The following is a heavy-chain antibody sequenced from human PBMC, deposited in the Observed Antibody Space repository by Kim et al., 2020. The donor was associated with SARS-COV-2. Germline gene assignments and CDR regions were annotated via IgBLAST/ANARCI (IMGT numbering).Heavy chain of an antibody. Sequence: YADTVKGRFTISRDNAKNSIYLQMNSLRDEDTAMYFCAREKRDGYLNWFDPWGQGTLVTVSS. V-gene: IGHV3-48*02. CDR3: AREKRDGYLNWFDP. D-gene: IGHD2-21*01. J-gene: IGHJ5*02.